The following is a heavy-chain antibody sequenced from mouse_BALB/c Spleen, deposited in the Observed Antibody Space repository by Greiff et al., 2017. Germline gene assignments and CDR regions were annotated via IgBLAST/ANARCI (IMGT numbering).Heavy chain of an antibody. CDR2: IWSGGST. CDR3: ARKEYGDFFAY. Sequence: VQLVESGPGLVQPSQSLSITCTVSGFSLTSYGVHWVRQSPGKGLEWLGVIWSGGSTDYNAAFISRLSISKDNSKSQVFFKMNSLQANDTAIYYCARKEYGDFFAYRGEGGLVTVS. CDR1: GFSLTSYG. J-gene: IGHJ3*01. D-gene: IGHD2-13*01. V-gene: IGHV2-2*02.